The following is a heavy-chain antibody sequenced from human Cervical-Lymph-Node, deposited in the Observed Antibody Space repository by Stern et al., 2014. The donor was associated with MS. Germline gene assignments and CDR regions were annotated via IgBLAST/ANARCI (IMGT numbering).Heavy chain of an antibody. CDR2: INAGTGNT. V-gene: IGHV1-3*01. Sequence: QVQLVQSGAVVRKPCASVKVSCKASGYTFTSYAMNLRRQAHGQRLAWMGGINAGTGNTKYSQKFQARVTLTRDTSASTAYMELSSLRSEDTAVYYCAKEGANDCFDYWGQGTLVTVSS. J-gene: IGHJ4*02. CDR3: AKEGANDCFDY. CDR1: GYTFTSYA.